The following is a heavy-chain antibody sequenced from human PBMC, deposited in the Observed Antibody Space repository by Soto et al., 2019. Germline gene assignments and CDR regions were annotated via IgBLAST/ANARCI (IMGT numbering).Heavy chain of an antibody. V-gene: IGHV3-33*08. J-gene: IGHJ4*02. CDR3: AAGEPLHY. CDR2: IWYDGSNK. Sequence: GGSLRLSCAASGFTFSSYAMSWVRQAPGKGLEWVAIIWYDGSNKYYADSVKGRFTISRDNSENTVTLQMNSLRAEDTAVYYCAAGEPLHYRGQGTLVTVSS. CDR1: GFTFSSYA. D-gene: IGHD3-10*01.